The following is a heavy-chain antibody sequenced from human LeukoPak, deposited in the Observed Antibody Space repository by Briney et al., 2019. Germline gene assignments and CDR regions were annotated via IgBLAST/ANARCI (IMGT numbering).Heavy chain of an antibody. CDR3: ARVGVVPAAIGGMDV. CDR2: INHSGST. CDR1: GGSFSGYY. J-gene: IGHJ6*02. Sequence: SETLSLTCAVYGGSFSGYYWSWIRQPPGKGLEWIGEINHSGSTNYNPSLKGRVTISVDTSKNQFSLKLSSVTAADTAVYYCARVGVVPAAIGGMDVWGQGTTVTVSS. V-gene: IGHV4-34*01. D-gene: IGHD2-2*01.